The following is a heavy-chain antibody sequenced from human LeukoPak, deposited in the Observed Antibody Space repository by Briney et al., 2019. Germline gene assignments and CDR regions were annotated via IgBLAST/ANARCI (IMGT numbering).Heavy chain of an antibody. CDR3: AKSGRGYSWYGDY. CDR1: GFTFSSYA. CDR2: ISGNGGNT. Sequence: GGSLRLSCEASGFTFSSYAMSWVRQAPGKGLEWVSTISGNGGNTYYADSVKGRFTISRDNSMNTLYLQMNSLRAEDTAVYYCAKSGRGYSWYGDYWGQRTLVTVSS. J-gene: IGHJ4*02. D-gene: IGHD6-13*01. V-gene: IGHV3-23*01.